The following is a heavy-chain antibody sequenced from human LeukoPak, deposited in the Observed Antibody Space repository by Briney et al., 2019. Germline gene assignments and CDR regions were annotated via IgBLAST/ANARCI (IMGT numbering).Heavy chain of an antibody. CDR3: ATQGGYGDHRAFDI. CDR1: GYTLTELS. V-gene: IGHV1-24*01. J-gene: IGHJ3*02. D-gene: IGHD4-17*01. CDR2: FDPEDGET. Sequence: ASVKVSCKVSGYTLTELSMHWVRQAPGKGLEWMGGFDPEDGETIYAQKFQGRVTMTEDTSTDTAYMELSSLRSEDTAVYYCATQGGYGDHRAFDIWGQGTMVTVSS.